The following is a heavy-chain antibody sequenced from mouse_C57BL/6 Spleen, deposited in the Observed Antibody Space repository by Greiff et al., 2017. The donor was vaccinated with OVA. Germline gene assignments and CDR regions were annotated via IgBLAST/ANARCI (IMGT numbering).Heavy chain of an antibody. Sequence: VQLQQSVAELVRPGASVKLSCTASGFNIKNTYMHWVKQRPEQGLEWIGRIDPANGNTKYAPKFQGKATITADTSSNTAYQQLSSLTSEDTAIYYGARGDYYGSSPFAYWGQGTLVTVSA. CDR3: ARGDYYGSSPFAY. J-gene: IGHJ3*01. V-gene: IGHV14-3*01. CDR2: IDPANGNT. CDR1: GFNIKNTY. D-gene: IGHD1-1*01.